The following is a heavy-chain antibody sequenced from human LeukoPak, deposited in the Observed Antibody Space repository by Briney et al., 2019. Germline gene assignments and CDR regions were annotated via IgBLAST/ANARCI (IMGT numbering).Heavy chain of an antibody. CDR2: IKSKTDGATA. D-gene: IGHD1-26*01. CDR3: ITGRRGSYLRGVDY. Sequence: PGGSLRLSCAASGFTFSSVAMTWVRQAPGKGLEWVGRIKSKTDGATADYAAPVKGRFTISRDDSEDTVYLQMNSLKTEDTAVYYCITGRRGSYLRGVDYWGQGTLVTVSS. V-gene: IGHV3-15*01. J-gene: IGHJ4*02. CDR1: GFTFSSVA.